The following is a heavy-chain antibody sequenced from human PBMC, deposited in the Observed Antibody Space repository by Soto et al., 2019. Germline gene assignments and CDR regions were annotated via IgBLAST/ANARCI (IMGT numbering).Heavy chain of an antibody. J-gene: IGHJ3*02. CDR2: IYYSGST. CDR3: ARTYGFDAFDI. D-gene: IGHD4-17*01. Sequence: PSETLSLTCTVSGGSISSYYWSWNRQPPGKGLEWIGYIYYSGSTNYNPSLKSRVTISVDTSKNQFSLKLSSVTAADTAVYYCARTYGFDAFDIWGQGTMVTVS. V-gene: IGHV4-59*01. CDR1: GGSISSYY.